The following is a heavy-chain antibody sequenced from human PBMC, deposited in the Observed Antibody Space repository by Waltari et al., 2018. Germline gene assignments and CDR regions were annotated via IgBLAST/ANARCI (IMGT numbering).Heavy chain of an antibody. J-gene: IGHJ4*02. CDR3: ARGRSYYPFDY. CDR1: GGSFSGYY. D-gene: IGHD1-26*01. Sequence: QVQLQQWGAGLLKPSETLSLPCAVYGGSFSGYYWSWIRQPPGKGLEWIGEINHSGSTNYNPSLKSRVTISVDTSKNQFSLKLSSVTAADTAVYYCARGRSYYPFDYWGQGTLVTVSS. V-gene: IGHV4-34*01. CDR2: INHSGST.